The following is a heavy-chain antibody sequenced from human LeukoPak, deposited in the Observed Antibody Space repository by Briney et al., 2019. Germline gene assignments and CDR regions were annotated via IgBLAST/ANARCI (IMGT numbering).Heavy chain of an antibody. D-gene: IGHD1-26*01. CDR1: GFTFSSYA. Sequence: PGGSLRLSCAASGFTFSSYAMSWVRQAPGKGLEWVSAISGSGGSTYYADSVKGRFTISRDNSKNTLYLQMNSLRAEDTAVYYCARDRVGRELKRKYYYYGMDVWGQGTTVTVSS. CDR2: ISGSGGST. V-gene: IGHV3-23*01. CDR3: ARDRVGRELKRKYYYYGMDV. J-gene: IGHJ6*02.